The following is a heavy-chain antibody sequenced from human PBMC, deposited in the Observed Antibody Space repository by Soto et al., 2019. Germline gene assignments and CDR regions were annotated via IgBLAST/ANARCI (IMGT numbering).Heavy chain of an antibody. Sequence: QVQLVQSGAEVKKPGASVKVSCKASGYTFTSYYMHWVRQAPGQGLEWMGIINPSGGSTSYAQKFQGRVTMTRDTSTSTGYMELSSLRSEDTAVYYCARATYCSSTSCYEGYYYYYMDVWGKGTTVTVSS. J-gene: IGHJ6*03. CDR2: INPSGGST. CDR1: GYTFTSYY. D-gene: IGHD2-2*01. V-gene: IGHV1-46*03. CDR3: ARATYCSSTSCYEGYYYYYMDV.